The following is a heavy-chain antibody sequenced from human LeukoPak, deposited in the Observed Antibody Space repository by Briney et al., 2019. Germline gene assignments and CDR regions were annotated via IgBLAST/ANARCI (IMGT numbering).Heavy chain of an antibody. J-gene: IGHJ4*02. Sequence: PGGSLRLSCGASGFTFSRRGMHWVRQAPGKGLEWVAFIRYDGGETFYADFVKGRFTISRDNSKNTLSLQLNTLRPEDTALYYCAKVGDDCIDYWGPGTLVTVSS. CDR1: GFTFSRRG. CDR3: AKVGDDCIDY. D-gene: IGHD2-21*01. CDR2: IRYDGGET. V-gene: IGHV3-30*02.